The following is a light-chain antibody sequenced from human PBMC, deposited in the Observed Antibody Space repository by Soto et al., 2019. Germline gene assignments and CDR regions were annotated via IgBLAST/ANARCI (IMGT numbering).Light chain of an antibody. Sequence: EILVTQSPATPSGAPGGRVTPFWRASQSVSNNLAWYQQNPGQAPRLLIYGASTRATGIPARFSGSGSGTEFTLTISGLQSEDFAVYYCQQYNNWPPITFGQGTRLEIK. CDR3: QQYNNWPPIT. J-gene: IGKJ5*01. V-gene: IGKV3-15*01. CDR1: QSVSNN. CDR2: GAS.